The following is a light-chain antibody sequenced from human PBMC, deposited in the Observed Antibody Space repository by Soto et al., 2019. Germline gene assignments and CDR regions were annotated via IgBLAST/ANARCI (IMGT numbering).Light chain of an antibody. V-gene: IGKV3-15*01. CDR2: GAS. J-gene: IGKJ4*01. Sequence: EIVMTQSPATLSVSPGERVTLSCRASQSVSSYLAWYQQKPGQAPRLLIYGASTRAIGIPARFSGSGSGTEFTLTISSLQSEDFAVYYCQQYNSWPPLTFGGGTKVEIK. CDR3: QQYNSWPPLT. CDR1: QSVSSY.